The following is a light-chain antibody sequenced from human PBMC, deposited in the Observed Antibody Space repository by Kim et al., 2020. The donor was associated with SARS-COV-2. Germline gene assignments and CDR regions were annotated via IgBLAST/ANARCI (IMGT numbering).Light chain of an antibody. J-gene: IGLJ2*01. CDR3: QAWGSGLSVV. CDR2: QDR. CDR1: KLGTKY. Sequence: SYELTQPPSVSVSPGQTASITCSGDKLGTKYTFWYQQRPGQSPVVVIYQDRKRPSGIPERFSGSNSGNTATLTISGTQAVDEADYYCQAWGSGLSVVFGTGTKLTVL. V-gene: IGLV3-1*01.